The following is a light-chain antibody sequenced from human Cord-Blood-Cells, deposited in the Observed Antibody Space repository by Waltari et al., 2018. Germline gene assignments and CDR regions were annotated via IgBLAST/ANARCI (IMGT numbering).Light chain of an antibody. CDR3: QQGYSTPT. Sequence: DIQMTQSPSSLSASVGDRVTIPCRASQSISSYLNWYQQKPGKAPKLLIYAASSLQSGVPSRFSSSGSGTDFTLTISSLQPEDFATYYCQQGYSTPTFGPGTKVDIK. CDR2: AAS. J-gene: IGKJ3*01. V-gene: IGKV1-39*01. CDR1: QSISSY.